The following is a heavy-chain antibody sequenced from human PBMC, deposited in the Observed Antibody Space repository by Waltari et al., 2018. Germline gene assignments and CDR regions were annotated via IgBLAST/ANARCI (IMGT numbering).Heavy chain of an antibody. CDR1: GFTFSSYW. V-gene: IGHV3-7*01. Sequence: EVQLVESGGGLVQPGGSLRLSCAASGFTFSSYWMSWVRQAPGKGLEWVTNIKQDGSEKYYVDSVKGRFTISRDNAKNSLYLQMNSLRAEDTAVYYCAKHDYGDYPNWFDPWGQGTLVTVSS. CDR2: IKQDGSEK. J-gene: IGHJ5*02. CDR3: AKHDYGDYPNWFDP. D-gene: IGHD4-17*01.